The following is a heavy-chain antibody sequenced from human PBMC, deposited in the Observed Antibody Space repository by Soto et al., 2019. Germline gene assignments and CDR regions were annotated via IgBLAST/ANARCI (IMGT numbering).Heavy chain of an antibody. CDR3: ARDLLEMATISHYYGMDV. D-gene: IGHD5-12*01. J-gene: IGHJ6*02. V-gene: IGHV3-21*01. CDR2: ISSSSSYI. Sequence: PSETLSLTCAVSGHSISSGFYYWGWVRQPPGKGLEWVSSISSSSSYIYYADSVKGRFTISRDNAKNSLYLQMNSLRAEDTAVYYCARDLLEMATISHYYGMDVWGQGTTVTVSS. CDR1: GHSISSGFYY.